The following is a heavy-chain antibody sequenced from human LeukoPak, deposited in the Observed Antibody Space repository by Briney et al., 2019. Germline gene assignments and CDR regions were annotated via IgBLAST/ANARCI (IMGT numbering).Heavy chain of an antibody. CDR1: GGSISSSSYY. V-gene: IGHV4-39*07. Sequence: SETLSLTCTVSGGSISSSSYYWGWIRQPPGKGLEWIGSIYYSGSTYYNPSLKSRVTISVDTSKNQFSLKLSSVTAADTAVYYCARSVWQRGHWFDPWGQGTLVTVSS. D-gene: IGHD6-25*01. J-gene: IGHJ5*02. CDR3: ARSVWQRGHWFDP. CDR2: IYYSGST.